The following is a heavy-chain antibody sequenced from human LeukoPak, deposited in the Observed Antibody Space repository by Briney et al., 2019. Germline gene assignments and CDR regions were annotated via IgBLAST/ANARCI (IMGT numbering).Heavy chain of an antibody. D-gene: IGHD3-3*01. Sequence: SETLSLTCAVSGYSISSIFYWSWIRQPAGKGLEWIGRIYTSGSTNYNPSLKSRVTISLDTSKNQFSLKLSSVTAADTAVYYCARATIFGVVIIDWGQGTLVTVSS. CDR2: IYTSGST. CDR1: GYSISSIFY. V-gene: IGHV4-61*02. J-gene: IGHJ4*02. CDR3: ARATIFGVVIID.